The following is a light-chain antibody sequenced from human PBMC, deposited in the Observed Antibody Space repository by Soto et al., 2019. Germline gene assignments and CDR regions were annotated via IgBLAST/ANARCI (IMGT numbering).Light chain of an antibody. CDR3: HQYDSSPLT. CDR2: GAS. V-gene: IGKV3-20*01. Sequence: EIVLTQSPGTLSLSPGERATLSCRASQSVSSSYLAWYQQKPGQAPRLLIYGASNRATGIPDRFSGSGSGTDFTLTISRLEPEDFAVYYCHQYDSSPLTFGRGTKLEIK. CDR1: QSVSSSY. J-gene: IGKJ2*01.